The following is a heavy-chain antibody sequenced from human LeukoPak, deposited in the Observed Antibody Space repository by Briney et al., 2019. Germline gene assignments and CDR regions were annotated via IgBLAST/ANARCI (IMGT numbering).Heavy chain of an antibody. CDR3: ARLYYDSSGYYQICYFDY. D-gene: IGHD3-22*01. CDR2: IYYSGST. Sequence: SETLSLTRTVSGGSISSSSYYWGWIRHPPGKGLEWIGSIYYSGSTYYNPSLKSRVTISVDTSKNQFSLNLSSVTPADTAVYYCARLYYDSSGYYQICYFDYWGQGTLVTVSS. J-gene: IGHJ4*02. V-gene: IGHV4-39*01. CDR1: GGSISSSSYY.